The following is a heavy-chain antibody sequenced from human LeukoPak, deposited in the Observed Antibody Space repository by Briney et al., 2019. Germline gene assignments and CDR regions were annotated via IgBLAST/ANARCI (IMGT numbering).Heavy chain of an antibody. Sequence: GGSLRLSCAASGFTFSSYEMNWARQAPGKGLEWVSYISSSGSTIYYADSVKGRFTISRDNAKNSLYLQMNSLRAEDTAVYYCARGLTYYDILTGSEYWGQGTLVTVSS. D-gene: IGHD3-9*01. V-gene: IGHV3-48*03. J-gene: IGHJ4*02. CDR3: ARGLTYYDILTGSEY. CDR2: ISSSGSTI. CDR1: GFTFSSYE.